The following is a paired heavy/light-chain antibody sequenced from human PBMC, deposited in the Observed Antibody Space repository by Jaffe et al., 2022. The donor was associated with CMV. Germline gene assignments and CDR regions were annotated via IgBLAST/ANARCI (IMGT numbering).Light chain of an antibody. CDR3: QQYNNWPLT. CDR1: QSVSSN. CDR2: GAS. V-gene: IGKV3-15*01. Sequence: EVVMTQSPATLSVSPGERATLSCRASQSVSSNLAWYQQKPGQAPRLLIYGASTRATGIPARFSGSGSATEFTLTISSLQSEDFAVYYCQQYNNWPLTFGPGTKVDIK. J-gene: IGKJ3*01.
Heavy chain of an antibody. CDR3: AKSNPYYYDTSGYLDY. J-gene: IGHJ4*02. CDR2: ISYDGSSK. Sequence: QVQLVESGGGVVQPGRSLRLSCAASGFPFSNSGMHWVRQAPGKGLEWVAIISYDGSSKYYADSMKGRFTISRDNSKNTLYLQMNTLRPEDTAVYYCAKSNPYYYDTSGYLDYWGQGTLVTVSS. D-gene: IGHD3-22*01. CDR1: GFPFSNSG. V-gene: IGHV3-30*18.